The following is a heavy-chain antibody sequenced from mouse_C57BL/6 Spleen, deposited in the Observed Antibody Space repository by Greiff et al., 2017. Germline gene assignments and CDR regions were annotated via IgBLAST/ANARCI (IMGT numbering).Heavy chain of an antibody. J-gene: IGHJ3*01. CDR3: ASAPTTVVARGFAY. CDR2: IDPSDSYT. Sequence: QVQLQQPGAELVMPGASVKLSCKASGYTFTSYWMHWVKQRPGQGLEWIGEIDPSDSYTNYNQKFKGKSTLTVDKSSSTAYMQLSSLTSEDSAVYYCASAPTTVVARGFAYWGQGTLVTVSA. CDR1: GYTFTSYW. V-gene: IGHV1-69*01. D-gene: IGHD1-1*01.